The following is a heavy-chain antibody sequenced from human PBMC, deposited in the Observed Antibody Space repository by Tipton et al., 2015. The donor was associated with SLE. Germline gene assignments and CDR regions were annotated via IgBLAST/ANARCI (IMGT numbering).Heavy chain of an antibody. Sequence: QVQLVQSGAEVKKPGSSVKVSCKASGGTFSSYTISWVRQAPGQGLEWMGRIIPILGIANYAQKFQGRVTITADKSTSTAYMELSSLRSEDTAVYYCESHTDYYGMDVWGQGTTVTVSS. V-gene: IGHV1-69*09. CDR2: IIPILGIA. J-gene: IGHJ6*02. CDR3: ESHTDYYGMDV. CDR1: GGTFSSYT. D-gene: IGHD2-8*02.